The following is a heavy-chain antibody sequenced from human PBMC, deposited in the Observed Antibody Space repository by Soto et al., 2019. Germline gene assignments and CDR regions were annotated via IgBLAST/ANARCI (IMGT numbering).Heavy chain of an antibody. J-gene: IGHJ4*02. CDR1: AYAFNTYA. CDR3: ARVGFSSSWRLDF. V-gene: IGHV1-18*04. CDR2: IFPYTGDT. Sequence: QAQLVQSGAEVKTPEASVKVSCKTSAYAFNTYAINWVRQAPGQGLEWLGSIFPYTGDTHYSQNLQARVTMTADTSTSTAYMEMTPLTSDDTAVYYCARVGFSSSWRLDFWGRGTLVTVSS. D-gene: IGHD6-13*01.